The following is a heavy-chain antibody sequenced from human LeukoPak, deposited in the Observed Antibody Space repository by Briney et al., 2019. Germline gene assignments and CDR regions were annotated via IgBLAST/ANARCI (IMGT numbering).Heavy chain of an antibody. CDR1: GGFFSGYY. D-gene: IGHD3-10*01. CDR3: ARAGRVMVRGVIGPKFDY. Sequence: SETLSLTCAVYGGFFSGYYWSWGRQPPGKGREWVGEINHSGSTNYNPSLKSRVTISVDTSKNQFSLKLSSVTAADTAVYYCARAGRVMVRGVIGPKFDYWGQGTLVTVSS. V-gene: IGHV4-34*01. J-gene: IGHJ4*02. CDR2: INHSGST.